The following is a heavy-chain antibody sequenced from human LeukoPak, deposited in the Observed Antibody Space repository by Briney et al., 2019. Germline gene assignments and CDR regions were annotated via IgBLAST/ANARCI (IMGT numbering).Heavy chain of an antibody. CDR1: GYSFTSYW. V-gene: IGHV5-51*01. D-gene: IGHD3-22*01. Sequence: GGSLKISCKGSGYSFTSYWIGWVRQMPGKGLEWMGIIYPGDSDTRYSPSFQGQVTISADKSISTAYLQWSSLKASDTAMYYCARCLYYYDSSGYYYDAFDIWGQGTMVTVSS. J-gene: IGHJ3*02. CDR3: ARCLYYYDSSGYYYDAFDI. CDR2: IYPGDSDT.